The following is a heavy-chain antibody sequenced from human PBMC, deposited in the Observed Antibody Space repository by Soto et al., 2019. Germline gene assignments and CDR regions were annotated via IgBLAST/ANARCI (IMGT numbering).Heavy chain of an antibody. CDR1: GFTFSSSS. CDR3: ARAYSGYDKGYYFDY. D-gene: IGHD5-12*01. V-gene: IGHV3-48*02. J-gene: IGHJ4*02. Sequence: PGGSLRLSRAASGFTFSSSSMNWVRQAPGKGLEWVSYISSSSSTIYYADSVKGRFTISRDNAKNSLYLQMNSLRDEDTAVYYCARAYSGYDKGYYFDYWGQGTLVTVSS. CDR2: ISSSSSTI.